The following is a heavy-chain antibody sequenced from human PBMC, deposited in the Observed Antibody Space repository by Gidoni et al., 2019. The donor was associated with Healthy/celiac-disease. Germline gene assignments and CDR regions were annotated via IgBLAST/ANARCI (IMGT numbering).Heavy chain of an antibody. V-gene: IGHV3-30-3*01. D-gene: IGHD3-10*01. Sequence: VQLVGSGVGVGSPGRSLRLSCSAAGFTFGRYARHGVRQAPGKGLECVAVISYDGSNKYYADSVKGRFTISRDNYKNTLYLQMNSLRAEDTAVYYCARAYGSGSYYYGMDVWGQGTTVTGSS. CDR1: GFTFGRYA. CDR2: ISYDGSNK. J-gene: IGHJ6*02. CDR3: ARAYGSGSYYYGMDV.